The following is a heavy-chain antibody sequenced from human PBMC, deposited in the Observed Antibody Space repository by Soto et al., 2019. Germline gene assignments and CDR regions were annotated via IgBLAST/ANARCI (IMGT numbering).Heavy chain of an antibody. V-gene: IGHV3-30*18. D-gene: IGHD1-26*01. J-gene: IGHJ6*02. CDR1: GFTFSSYG. CDR3: AKDRPSGSRPYYYGMDV. Sequence: QVQLVESGGGVVQPGRSLRLSCAASGFTFSSYGMHWVRQAPGKGLEWVAVISYDGSNKYYADSVKGRFTISRDNSKNTLHLQMNSLRAEDTAVYYCAKDRPSGSRPYYYGMDVWGQGTTVTVSS. CDR2: ISYDGSNK.